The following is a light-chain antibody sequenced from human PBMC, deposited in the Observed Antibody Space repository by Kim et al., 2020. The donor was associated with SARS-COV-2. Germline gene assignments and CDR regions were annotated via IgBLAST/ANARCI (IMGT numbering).Light chain of an antibody. V-gene: IGLV1-44*01. CDR3: ATWDNSLNGYV. Sequence: PPSASGTPGQRVTISCSGTSSNIGSNTINWYQHLPGRAPKLLSGVPARFSGSKSGTSASLAISGLQSEDEADYYCATWDNSLNGYVFGTRTKVTVL. J-gene: IGLJ1*01. CDR1: SSNIGSNT.